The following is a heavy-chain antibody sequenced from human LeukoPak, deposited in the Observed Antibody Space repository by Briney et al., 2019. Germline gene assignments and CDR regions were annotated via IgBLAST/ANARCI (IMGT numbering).Heavy chain of an antibody. CDR1: GYTFTSYY. CDR3: ARDLHEYSSSSGYFDY. V-gene: IGHV1-46*01. J-gene: IGHJ4*02. D-gene: IGHD6-6*01. Sequence: ASAKVSCKASGYTFTSYYMHWVRQAPGQGLEWMGIINPSGGSTSYAQKFQGRVTMTRDMSTSTVYMELSSLRSEDTAVYYCARDLHEYSSSSGYFDYWGQGTLVTVSS. CDR2: INPSGGST.